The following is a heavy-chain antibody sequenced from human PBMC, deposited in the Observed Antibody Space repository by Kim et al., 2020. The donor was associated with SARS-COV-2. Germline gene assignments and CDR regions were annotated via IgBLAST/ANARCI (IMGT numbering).Heavy chain of an antibody. D-gene: IGHD2-21*02. CDR1: GFTFRTYG. J-gene: IGHJ4*02. CDR3: AKRSPYGGDEAYFDY. Sequence: GGSLRLSCAASGFTFRTYGMNWVRQAPGRGLEWVSSITDNGGDTYYTDSVRGRFTISRDNSKNILYLQMNSLRVEDTAIYFSAKRSPYGGDEAYFDYWGQGTLVTVSS. V-gene: IGHV3-23*01. CDR2: ITDNGGDT.